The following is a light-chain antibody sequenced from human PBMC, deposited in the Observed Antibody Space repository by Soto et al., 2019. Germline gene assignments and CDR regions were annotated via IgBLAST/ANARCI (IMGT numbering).Light chain of an antibody. CDR2: DAS. CDR1: QSVNNY. J-gene: IGKJ1*01. Sequence: EIVLTQSPAPLSLSPGERATLSCRASQSVNNYLAWYQQRPGQAPRLLIYDASYRATGIPARFSGSGSGTEFTLTISSLQPDDFATYYCQHYNSYSEAFGQGTKVDIK. V-gene: IGKV3-11*01. CDR3: QHYNSYSEA.